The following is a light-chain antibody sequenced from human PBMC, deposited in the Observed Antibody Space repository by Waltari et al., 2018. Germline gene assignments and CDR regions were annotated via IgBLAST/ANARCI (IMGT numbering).Light chain of an antibody. CDR1: QSLLSSFNSKTY. Sequence: DIVLTQSPDSLAVSLGQRATIHCKSSQSLLSSFNSKTYIAWYQQKPGQPPKLLINWASARGSGVPERFSGSGSETDFTLTISSLQAEDVAVYYCHHYYIPPLTFGQGTRLEIK. V-gene: IGKV4-1*01. CDR3: HHYYIPPLT. J-gene: IGKJ5*01. CDR2: WAS.